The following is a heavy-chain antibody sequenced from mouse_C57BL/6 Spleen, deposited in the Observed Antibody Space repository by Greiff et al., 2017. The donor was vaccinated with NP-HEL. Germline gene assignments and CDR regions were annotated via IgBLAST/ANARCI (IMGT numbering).Heavy chain of an antibody. D-gene: IGHD1-3*01. CDR1: GFSLTSYG. CDR3: ARLEDI. Sequence: VKLMESGPGLVAPSQSLSITCTVSGFSLTSYGVHWVRQPPGKGLEWLGVIWAGGSTNYNSALMSRLSISKDNSKSQVFLKMKSLQTDATAMYYCARLEDIWGQGTTLTVSS. V-gene: IGHV2-9*02. CDR2: IWAGGST. J-gene: IGHJ2*01.